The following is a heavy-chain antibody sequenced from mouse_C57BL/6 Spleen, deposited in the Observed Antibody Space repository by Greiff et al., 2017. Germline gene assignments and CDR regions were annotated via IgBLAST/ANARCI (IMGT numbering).Heavy chain of an antibody. CDR2: INPSNGGT. CDR3: ASPTGRYWYFDV. CDR1: GYTFTSYW. J-gene: IGHJ1*03. Sequence: QVQLQQSGTELVKPGASVKLSCKASGYTFTSYWMHWVKQRPGQGLEWIGNINPSNGGTTYNEKFKSKATLTVDKSSSTAYMQLSSLTSEDSAVYYCASPTGRYWYFDVWGTGTTVTVSS. D-gene: IGHD4-1*01. V-gene: IGHV1-53*01.